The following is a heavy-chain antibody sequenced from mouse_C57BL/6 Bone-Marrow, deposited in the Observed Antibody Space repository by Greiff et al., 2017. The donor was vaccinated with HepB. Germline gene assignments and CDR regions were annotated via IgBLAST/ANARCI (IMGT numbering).Heavy chain of an antibody. CDR2: IDPSDSYT. CDR3: ASIYYDYIAY. J-gene: IGHJ3*01. CDR1: GYTFTSYW. V-gene: IGHV1-59*01. D-gene: IGHD2-4*01. Sequence: VQLQQPGAELVRPGPSVKLSCKASGYTFTSYWMHWVKQRPGQGLEWIGVIDPSDSYTNYNQKFKGKATLTVDTSSSTAYMQLSSLTSEDSAVYYCASIYYDYIAYWGQGTLVTVSA.